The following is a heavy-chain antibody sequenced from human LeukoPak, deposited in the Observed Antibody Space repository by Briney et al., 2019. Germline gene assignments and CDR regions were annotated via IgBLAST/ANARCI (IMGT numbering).Heavy chain of an antibody. CDR1: GGSFTFTSHA. Sequence: SVKVSCKASGGSFTFTSHAISWVRQAPGQGLEWMGGLIPIYGSASYAQKFQGRVSITSDESTRTVSMELSSLRPEDSAVYYCAGFFYDNSGDAFDIWGQGTMVTVSS. D-gene: IGHD3-22*01. CDR2: LIPIYGSA. CDR3: AGFFYDNSGDAFDI. J-gene: IGHJ3*02. V-gene: IGHV1-69*13.